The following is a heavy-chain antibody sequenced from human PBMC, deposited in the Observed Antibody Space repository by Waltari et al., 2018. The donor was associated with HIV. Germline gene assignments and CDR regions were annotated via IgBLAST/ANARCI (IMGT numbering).Heavy chain of an antibody. D-gene: IGHD2-15*01. V-gene: IGHV3-33*01. CDR2: IWFDGGKK. J-gene: IGHJ4*02. CDR3: ARASPEGGYLDY. CDR1: GFSSSDPG. Sequence: QVQVVESGGGVVQPGPSLRPSCEASGFSSSDPGMHWVGQATGKGLEWVAVIWFDGGKKVFADSVKGRFTISRDNSKNTVELHMNSVTAEDTAVYYCARASPEGGYLDYWGQGTLVTVSS.